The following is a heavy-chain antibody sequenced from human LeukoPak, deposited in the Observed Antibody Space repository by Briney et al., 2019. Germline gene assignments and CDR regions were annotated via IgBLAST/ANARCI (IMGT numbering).Heavy chain of an antibody. CDR3: AKQGIWFGELSLDY. V-gene: IGHV3-23*01. Sequence: GGSLRLSCAASGFTFSSYPMNWVLQAPGKGLKWVSSISGSGGSTYYADSVKGRFTISRDNSKNTLYLQMNSLRAEDTAVYYCAKQGIWFGELSLDYWGQGTLVTVSS. CDR1: GFTFSSYP. D-gene: IGHD3-10*01. CDR2: ISGSGGST. J-gene: IGHJ4*02.